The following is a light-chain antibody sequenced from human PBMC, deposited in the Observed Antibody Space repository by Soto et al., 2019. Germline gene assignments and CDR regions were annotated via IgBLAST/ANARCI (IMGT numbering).Light chain of an antibody. CDR3: QTWGTGIHVV. CDR1: SGHSSYA. J-gene: IGLJ2*01. V-gene: IGLV4-69*01. Sequence: QLVLTQSPSASASRGASVKLTCTLSSGHSSYAIAWHQQQPEKGPRYLMKLDSDGSHTKGDAIPDRFSGSSSRAERYLTISSLQSEDEADYYCQTWGTGIHVVFGGGTKVTVL. CDR2: LDSDGSH.